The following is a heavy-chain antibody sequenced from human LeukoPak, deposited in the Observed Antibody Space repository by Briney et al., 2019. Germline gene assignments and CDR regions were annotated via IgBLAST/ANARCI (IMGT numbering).Heavy chain of an antibody. J-gene: IGHJ4*02. Sequence: GASVTVSFKCSGGTFSSYAISWVRQAPGQGGAWMGRIIPNFGIANYIQKFQGRVTITADKSTRTDYMEMSRQRDEDTAVYYCARGFYCDFWSGFYDYWGQGTLVTVSS. V-gene: IGHV1-69*17. CDR3: ARGFYCDFWSGFYDY. CDR1: GGTFSSYA. CDR2: IIPNFGIA. D-gene: IGHD3-3*01.